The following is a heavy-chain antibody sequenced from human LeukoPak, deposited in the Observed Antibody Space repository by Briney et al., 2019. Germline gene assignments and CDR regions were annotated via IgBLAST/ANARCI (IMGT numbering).Heavy chain of an antibody. V-gene: IGHV1-2*06. CDR3: ARDLWEIAVAGIVY. D-gene: IGHD6-19*01. CDR2: INPNSGGT. Sequence: ASVKVSCKASGYTFTGYYMHWVRQAPGQGLEWMGRINPNSGGTNYAQKFQGRVTMTRDTSISTAYMELSRLRSDGTAVYYCARDLWEIAVAGIVYWGQGTLVTVSS. CDR1: GYTFTGYY. J-gene: IGHJ4*02.